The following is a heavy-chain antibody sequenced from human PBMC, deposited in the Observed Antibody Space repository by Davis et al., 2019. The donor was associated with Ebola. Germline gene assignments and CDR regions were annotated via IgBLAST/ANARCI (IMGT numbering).Heavy chain of an antibody. CDR1: GYTFTDYY. CDR2: VDPKAGKA. D-gene: IGHD3-9*01. Sequence: ASVKVSRKASGYTFTDYYMHWIQGAPGKGLEWVGLVDPKAGKAVYAEKFQDRVTITADKSTDIVYMELSSLTYEDTAVYYCATLDILTAYVPYAMDVWGQGTTVTVSS. J-gene: IGHJ6*02. CDR3: ATLDILTAYVPYAMDV. V-gene: IGHV1-69-2*01.